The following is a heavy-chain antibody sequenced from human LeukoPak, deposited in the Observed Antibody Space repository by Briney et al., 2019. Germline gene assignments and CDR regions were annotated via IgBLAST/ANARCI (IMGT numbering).Heavy chain of an antibody. D-gene: IGHD2-2*01. CDR3: AKGLRIVVVPAAFYY. CDR2: ISGSGGST. V-gene: IGHV3-23*01. CDR1: GFTFSNAW. Sequence: GGSLRLSCAASGFTFSNAWMSWVRQAPGKGLEWVSAISGSGGSTYYADSVKGRFTISRDNSKNTLCLQMNSLRAEDTAVYYCAKGLRIVVVPAAFYYWGQGTLVTVST. J-gene: IGHJ4*02.